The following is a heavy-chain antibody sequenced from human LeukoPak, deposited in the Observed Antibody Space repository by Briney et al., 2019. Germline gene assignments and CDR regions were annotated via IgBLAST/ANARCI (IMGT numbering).Heavy chain of an antibody. D-gene: IGHD1-14*01. CDR2: IIPIFGTA. V-gene: IGHV1-69*13. CDR1: GYTFTSYG. Sequence: GASVKVSCKASGYTFTSYGISWVRQAPGQGLEWMGGIIPIFGTANYAQKFQGRVTITADESTSTAYMELSSLRSEDTAVYYCARGGTTTGDWFDPWGQGTLVTVSS. CDR3: ARGGTTTGDWFDP. J-gene: IGHJ5*02.